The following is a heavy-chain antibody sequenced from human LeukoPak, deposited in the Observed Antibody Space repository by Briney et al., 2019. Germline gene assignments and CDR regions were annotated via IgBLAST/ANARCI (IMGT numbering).Heavy chain of an antibody. J-gene: IGHJ4*02. V-gene: IGHV3-74*01. CDR1: GNYW. D-gene: IGHD2/OR15-2a*01. Sequence: GGSLRLSCAASGNYWRHWVRQAPGKGLVWVSHINSDGSWTSYADSVKGRFTISKDNAKNTVYLQMNNLRAEDTAVYYCVSFYEAYWGRGTLVTVSS. CDR2: INSDGSWT. CDR3: VSFYEAY.